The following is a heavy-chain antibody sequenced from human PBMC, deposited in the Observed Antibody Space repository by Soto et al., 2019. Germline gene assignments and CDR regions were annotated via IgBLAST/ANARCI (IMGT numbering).Heavy chain of an antibody. CDR3: SRSFRVGSTPASLDY. D-gene: IGHD1-26*01. Sequence: ASETLSLTCTVSNGPINSADYYWSWIRQAPGKGLEWIGYIYYSGSASYNPTLKGRVSISLDTSKNQFSLSLRSVTAADTAVYFCSRSFRVGSTPASLDYWGQGTLVTVSS. CDR1: NGPINSADYY. V-gene: IGHV4-30-4*01. J-gene: IGHJ4*02. CDR2: IYYSGSA.